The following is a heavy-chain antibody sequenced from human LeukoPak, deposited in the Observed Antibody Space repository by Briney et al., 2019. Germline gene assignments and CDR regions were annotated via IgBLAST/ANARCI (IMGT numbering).Heavy chain of an antibody. D-gene: IGHD3-10*01. Sequence: SVKVSCKASGGTFSSYAISWVRQAPGQGLEWMGRIIPIFGIANYAQKFQGRITITADKSTSTAYMELSSLRSEGTAVYYCARNYGSGTGWFDPWGQGTLVTVSS. CDR2: IIPIFGIA. J-gene: IGHJ5*02. CDR1: GGTFSSYA. CDR3: ARNYGSGTGWFDP. V-gene: IGHV1-69*04.